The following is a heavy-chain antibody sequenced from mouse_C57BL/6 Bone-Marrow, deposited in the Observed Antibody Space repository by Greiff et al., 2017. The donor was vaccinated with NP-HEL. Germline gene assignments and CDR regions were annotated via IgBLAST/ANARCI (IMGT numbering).Heavy chain of an antibody. CDR1: GFTFSSYG. D-gene: IGHD2-10*01. CDR3: ARPSFYGNYLAWFAY. Sequence: EVKLMESGGDLVKPGGSLKLSCAASGFTFSSYGMSWVRQTPDKRLEWVATISSGGSYTYYPDSVKGRFTISRDNAKNTLYLQMSSLKSEDTAMYYGARPSFYGNYLAWFAYWGQGTLVTVSA. J-gene: IGHJ3*01. CDR2: ISSGGSYT. V-gene: IGHV5-6*01.